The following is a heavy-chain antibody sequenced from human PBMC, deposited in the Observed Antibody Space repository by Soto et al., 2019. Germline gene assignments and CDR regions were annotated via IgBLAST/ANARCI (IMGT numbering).Heavy chain of an antibody. V-gene: IGHV4-34*01. CDR3: ARDKITGLFDY. D-gene: IGHD2-8*02. CDR2: INHSGST. CDR1: GGSFSGYY. Sequence: PSGTLSLTCAVYGGSFSGYYGTWIRKPPGTGLEWIGEINHSGSTNYNPSLKSRVTISVDTSKNQFSLKLTSVTAADTAVYYCARDKITGLFDYWGQGTLLTVSS. J-gene: IGHJ4*02.